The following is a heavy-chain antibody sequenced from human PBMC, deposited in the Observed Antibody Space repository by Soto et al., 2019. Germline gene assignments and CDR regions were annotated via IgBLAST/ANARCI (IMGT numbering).Heavy chain of an antibody. D-gene: IGHD3-22*01. CDR3: ARGHSTPYYYDSSGYYVGWFDP. CDR1: GGSISSYY. CDR2: IYYSGST. V-gene: IGHV4-59*01. Sequence: KPSETLSLTCTVSGGSISSYYWSWIRQPPGKGLEWIGYIYYSGSTNYNPSLKSRVTISVDTSKNQFSLKLSSVTAADTAVYYCARGHSTPYYYDSSGYYVGWFDPWGQGTLVTVSS. J-gene: IGHJ5*02.